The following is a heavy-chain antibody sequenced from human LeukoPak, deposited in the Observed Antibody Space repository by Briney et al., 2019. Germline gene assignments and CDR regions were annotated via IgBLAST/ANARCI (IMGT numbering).Heavy chain of an antibody. V-gene: IGHV4-39*07. J-gene: IGHJ4*02. Sequence: SETLSLTCTVSGASVSSSSYYWGRIRQPPGQGLVWLGYIYYTGSTNYNPSLQGRLPISADTSKNQFSQQPNSVTAADTAVYYCGREDLQGLVAAIHRRGQATLVTVSS. CDR2: IYYTGST. D-gene: IGHD2-15*01. CDR3: GREDLQGLVAAIHR. CDR1: GASVSSSSYY.